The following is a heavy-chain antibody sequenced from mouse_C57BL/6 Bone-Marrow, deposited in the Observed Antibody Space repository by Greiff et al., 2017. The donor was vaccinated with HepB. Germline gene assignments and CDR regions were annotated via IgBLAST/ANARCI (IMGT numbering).Heavy chain of an antibody. D-gene: IGHD1-1*01. CDR2: IDPSDSYT. V-gene: IGHV1-69*01. CDR3: AREFPYYYGSSYDYAMDY. CDR1: GYTFTSYW. J-gene: IGHJ4*01. Sequence: QVQLQQPGAELVMPGASVKLSCKASGYTFTSYWMHWVKQRPGQGLEWIGEIDPSDSYTNYNQKFKGKSTLTVDKSSSTAYMQLSSLTYEDSAVYYCAREFPYYYGSSYDYAMDYWGQGTSVTVSS.